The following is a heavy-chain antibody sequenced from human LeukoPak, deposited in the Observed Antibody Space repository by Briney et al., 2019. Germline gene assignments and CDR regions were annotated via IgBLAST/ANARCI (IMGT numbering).Heavy chain of an antibody. V-gene: IGHV4-34*01. CDR1: GGSFSGYY. D-gene: IGHD5-24*01. Sequence: SETLSLTCAVYGGSFSGYYWSWIRQPPGKGLEWIGEINHSGSTNYNPSLKSRVTISEDTSKNQFSLKLSSVTAADTAVYYCARVSPQMAFFDYWGQGTLVTVSS. J-gene: IGHJ4*02. CDR2: INHSGST. CDR3: ARVSPQMAFFDY.